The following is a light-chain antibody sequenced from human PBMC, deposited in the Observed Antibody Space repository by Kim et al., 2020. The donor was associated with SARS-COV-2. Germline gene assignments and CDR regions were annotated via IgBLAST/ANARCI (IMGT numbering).Light chain of an antibody. CDR1: TSNIGAGYD. CDR2: GNR. Sequence: GQRVPISCTGTTSNIGAGYDVHWYQNLPGAAPKLLICGNRYRPSGVPDRFSAAKSGSTASLAITGLQAEDEADYYCQSYDTSLSGVFGGGTQLTVL. J-gene: IGLJ3*02. CDR3: QSYDTSLSGV. V-gene: IGLV1-40*01.